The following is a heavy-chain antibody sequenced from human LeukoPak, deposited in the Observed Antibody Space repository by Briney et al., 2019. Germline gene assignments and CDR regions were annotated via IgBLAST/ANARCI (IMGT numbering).Heavy chain of an antibody. D-gene: IGHD6-19*01. Sequence: GGSLRLSCAASGFTFSSYSMNWVRQAPGKGLEWVSSISSSGSYIYYADSVKGRFTISRDNAKNSLYLQMNSLRAEDTAVYYCARDGGIAVAAPYYFDYWGQGTLVTVSS. CDR1: GFTFSSYS. CDR2: ISSSGSYI. V-gene: IGHV3-21*01. J-gene: IGHJ4*02. CDR3: ARDGGIAVAAPYYFDY.